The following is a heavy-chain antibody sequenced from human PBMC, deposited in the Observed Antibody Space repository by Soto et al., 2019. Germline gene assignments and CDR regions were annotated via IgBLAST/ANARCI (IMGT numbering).Heavy chain of an antibody. Sequence: ASVKVSCKASGYTFTSYGISWVRQAPGQGLEWMGWISAYNGNTNYAQKLQGRVTMTTDTSTSTAYMELRSLRSDDTAVYYGASHDPTFRDYYYGMDVWGQGTTVTVS. CDR3: ASHDPTFRDYYYGMDV. V-gene: IGHV1-18*01. D-gene: IGHD3-10*01. CDR1: GYTFTSYG. J-gene: IGHJ6*02. CDR2: ISAYNGNT.